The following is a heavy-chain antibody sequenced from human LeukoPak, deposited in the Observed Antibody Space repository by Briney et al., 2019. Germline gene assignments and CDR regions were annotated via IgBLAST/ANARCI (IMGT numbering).Heavy chain of an antibody. V-gene: IGHV6-1*01. CDR1: GDTVSTNSFA. CDR3: ARPLRINCGMDV. Sequence: SQTLSLTCAISGDTVSTNSFAWNWIRQSPSRGLEWLGRTYYRSKWYYDYPISVKSRIIISPDTSKNQFSLQLNSVTPEDTAVYYCARPLRINCGMDVWGQGTTVTVSS. D-gene: IGHD3-3*01. CDR2: TYYRSKWYY. J-gene: IGHJ6*02.